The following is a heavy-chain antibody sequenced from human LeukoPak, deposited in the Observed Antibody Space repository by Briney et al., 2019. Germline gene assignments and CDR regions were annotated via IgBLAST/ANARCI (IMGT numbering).Heavy chain of an antibody. CDR2: VSSSSSVT. V-gene: IGHV3-48*04. Sequence: GGSLRLSCAASGFTFSDYSMNWVRQAPGKGPEWISYVSSSSSVTYYADSVKGRFTISRDNAKDSLYLQMNSLRADDTAVYYCARNVKRTIGVVAAANRYFDSWAREPWSPSPQ. CDR3: ARNVKRTIGVVAAANRYFDS. CDR1: GFTFSDYS. J-gene: IGHJ4*02. D-gene: IGHD2-15*01.